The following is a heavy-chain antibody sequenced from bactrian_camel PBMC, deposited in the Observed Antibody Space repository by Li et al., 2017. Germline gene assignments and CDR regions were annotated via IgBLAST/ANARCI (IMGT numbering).Heavy chain of an antibody. CDR3: AYDPGQAEGRWCPVEATTSEFGY. J-gene: IGHJ6*01. D-gene: IGHD6*01. CDR2: INKGGATT. Sequence: HVQLVESGGGSVQAGGSLTLSCAASEYGYSRYCMAWFRRAPGKGLEWVSAINKGGATTDYTDSVKGRFAISRDNAKNTLYLEMNSLIPEDTAVYYCAYDPGQAEGRWCPVEATTSEFGYRGQGTQVTVS. V-gene: IGHV3S1*01. CDR1: EYGYSRYC.